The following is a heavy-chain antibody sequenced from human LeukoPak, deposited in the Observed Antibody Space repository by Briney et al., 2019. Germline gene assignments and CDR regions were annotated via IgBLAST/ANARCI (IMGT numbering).Heavy chain of an antibody. CDR1: DEPFSGYY. J-gene: IGHJ3*02. D-gene: IGHD3-16*01. V-gene: IGHV4-34*01. CDR2: INRNGNT. CDR3: ATTPRWGRGGNDAFDI. Sequence: SETLSLTCAISDEPFSGYYWSWIRQPPGKGLELIGEINRNGNTDYNPSLKSRVSMSIDTSKNQFSLKLISVTAADTAVYYCATTPRWGRGGNDAFDIWGQGTMVTVSS.